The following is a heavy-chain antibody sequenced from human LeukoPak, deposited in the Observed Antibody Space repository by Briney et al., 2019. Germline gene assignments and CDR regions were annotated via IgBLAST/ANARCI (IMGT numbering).Heavy chain of an antibody. Sequence: GGSLRPSCAASGFTLSTYDMHWVRQPPGKGLEWVSGIDIPGNTYYPDSVKGRFTMSRESAKNSLYLQMNSLRVGDTAVYYCARAVAGTHWFDPWGQGTLVTVSS. J-gene: IGHJ5*02. CDR1: GFTLSTYD. D-gene: IGHD6-19*01. CDR3: ARAVAGTHWFDP. CDR2: IDIPGNT. V-gene: IGHV3-13*01.